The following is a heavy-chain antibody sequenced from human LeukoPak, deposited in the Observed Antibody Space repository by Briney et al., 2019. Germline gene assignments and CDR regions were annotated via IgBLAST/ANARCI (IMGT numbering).Heavy chain of an antibody. J-gene: IGHJ4*02. V-gene: IGHV4-59*08. Sequence: SETLSLTCSVSGDSLSSYYWSWIRQPPGKGLEWIGYIFYSGNTNYNPSLKSRVTISVDTPKNQFSLNLTSVTAADTAVYYCARQQRRGGSGELDYWGQGALVTVSS. D-gene: IGHD2-15*01. CDR2: IFYSGNT. CDR1: GDSLSSYY. CDR3: ARQQRRGGSGELDY.